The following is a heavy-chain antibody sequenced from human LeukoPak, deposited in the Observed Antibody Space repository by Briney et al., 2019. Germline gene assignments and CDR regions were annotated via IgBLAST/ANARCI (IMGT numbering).Heavy chain of an antibody. J-gene: IGHJ3*02. D-gene: IGHD3-3*01. Sequence: GGSLRLSCAASGFTFSSYWMSWVRQAPGKGPEWVANIKQDGSEKYYVDSVKGRFTISRDNAKNSLYLQMNSLRAEDTAVYYCARDTLTIFGVVTHAFDIWGQGTMVTVSS. CDR2: IKQDGSEK. CDR1: GFTFSSYW. V-gene: IGHV3-7*01. CDR3: ARDTLTIFGVVTHAFDI.